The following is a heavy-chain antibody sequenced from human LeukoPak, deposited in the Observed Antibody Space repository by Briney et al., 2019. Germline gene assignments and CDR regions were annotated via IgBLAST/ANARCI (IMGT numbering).Heavy chain of an antibody. J-gene: IGHJ5*02. CDR1: GYTFTSYG. D-gene: IGHD3-22*01. CDR3: ARLPDYYDSSCFDP. V-gene: IGHV1-18*01. Sequence: ALVKVSCKASGYTFTSYGISWVRQAPGQGLEWMGWISAYNGNTNYAQKLQGRVTMTTDTSTSTAYMELRSLRSDDTAVYYCARLPDYYDSSCFDPWGQGTLVTVSS. CDR2: ISAYNGNT.